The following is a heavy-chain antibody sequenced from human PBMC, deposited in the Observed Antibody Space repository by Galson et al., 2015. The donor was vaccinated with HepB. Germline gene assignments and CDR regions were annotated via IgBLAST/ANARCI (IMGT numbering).Heavy chain of an antibody. J-gene: IGHJ4*02. CDR2: IYWDDYK. V-gene: IGHV2-5*02. Sequence: PALVKPTQTLTLTCTFSGFSLNTHGLGVGWIRQPPGKALEWLALIYWDDYKFYSPSLKTRLSIAKDTSENQVVLTMTNMNPADTGTYFCAHRRLRFPLDQWGPGTRVTVSS. D-gene: IGHD5-12*01. CDR3: AHRRLRFPLDQ. CDR1: GFSLNTHGLG.